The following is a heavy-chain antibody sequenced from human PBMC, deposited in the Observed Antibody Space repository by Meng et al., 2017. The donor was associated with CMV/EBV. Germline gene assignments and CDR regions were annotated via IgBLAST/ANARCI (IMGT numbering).Heavy chain of an antibody. J-gene: IGHJ4*02. Sequence: GGSLRLSCAASGFTVSSYWMSWVRQAPGKGLEWVANIKQDGSEKYYVDSVKGRFTISRDNAKNSLYLQMNSLRAEDTAVYYCATNGFEYWGQGTLVTVSS. CDR3: ATNGFEY. V-gene: IGHV3-7*01. D-gene: IGHD1-1*01. CDR1: GFTVSSYW. CDR2: IKQDGSEK.